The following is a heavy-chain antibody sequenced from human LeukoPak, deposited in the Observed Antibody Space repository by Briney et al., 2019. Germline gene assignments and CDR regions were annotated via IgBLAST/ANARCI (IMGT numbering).Heavy chain of an antibody. V-gene: IGHV3-74*01. CDR1: GFSIRGYW. J-gene: IGHJ4*02. CDR3: VRDGDAYDFDL. CDR2: IKSDGSWT. D-gene: IGHD5-12*01. Sequence: GGSLRLSCAASGFSIRGYWTHWVRQAPGKGLMWVSRIKSDGSWTNYADSVRGRFTISRDNAKNTLFLQMVGLRAEDTAIYYCVRDGDAYDFDLWGQGILVTVSS.